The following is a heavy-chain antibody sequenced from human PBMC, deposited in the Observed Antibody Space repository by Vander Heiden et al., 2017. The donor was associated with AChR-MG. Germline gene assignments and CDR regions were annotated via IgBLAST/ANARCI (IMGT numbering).Heavy chain of an antibody. D-gene: IGHD5-18*01. J-gene: IGHJ5*02. Sequence: EVQLLESGGGLVQPGGSLRLSCAASGFTFSSYAMSGVRQAPGKGLEWVSAISGSGGSTYYADSAKGRFTISRDNSKNTLYLQMNSLRAEDTAVYYCAKHLRGYSYGYQKPYNWFDAWGQGTLVTVSS. CDR2: ISGSGGST. CDR3: AKHLRGYSYGYQKPYNWFDA. CDR1: GFTFSSYA. V-gene: IGHV3-23*01.